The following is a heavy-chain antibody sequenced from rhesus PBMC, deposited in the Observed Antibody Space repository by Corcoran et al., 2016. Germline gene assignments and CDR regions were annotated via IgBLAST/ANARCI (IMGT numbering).Heavy chain of an antibody. Sequence: QVQLQESGPGLVKPSETLSLTCAVSGGSITGDTWSWFRQSPAKGLEWFGYIGGSGGSASYNPSIKSRVTISTDTPKNQFSLKLSSVTAADTAGYYCANDNWGSVEYWGQGVLVTVSS. CDR3: ANDNWGSVEY. D-gene: IGHD7-45*01. CDR2: IGGSGGSA. J-gene: IGHJ4*01. CDR1: GGSITGDT. V-gene: IGHV4-165*01.